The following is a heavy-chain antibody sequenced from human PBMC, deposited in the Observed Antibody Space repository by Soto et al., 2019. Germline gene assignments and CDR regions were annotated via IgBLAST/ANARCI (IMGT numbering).Heavy chain of an antibody. CDR1: GYSFTSYW. J-gene: IGHJ3*02. D-gene: IGHD6-19*01. CDR2: IYPGDSDT. CDR3: AREGIAVAGTSDAFDI. Sequence: GASLKISCKGSGYSFTSYWIGWVRQMPGKGLEWMGIIYPGDSDTRYSPSFQGQVTISADKSISTAYLQWSSLKASDTAMYYCAREGIAVAGTSDAFDIWGQGTMVTVSS. V-gene: IGHV5-51*01.